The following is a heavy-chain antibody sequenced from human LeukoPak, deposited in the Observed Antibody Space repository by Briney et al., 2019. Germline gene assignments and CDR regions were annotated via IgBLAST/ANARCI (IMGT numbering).Heavy chain of an antibody. D-gene: IGHD5-18*01. CDR2: TYYKSKWHS. Sequence: SQTLSLTCAISGDSVSNNSATWNWIRQSPSRGLEWLGRTYYKSKWHSDYAVSVKSRIILNPDTSKNQFSLLLNSVTPEDTAVYFCAGGLDTAIASWGQGTLVTVSS. CDR1: GDSVSNNSAT. V-gene: IGHV6-1*01. CDR3: AGGLDTAIAS. J-gene: IGHJ4*02.